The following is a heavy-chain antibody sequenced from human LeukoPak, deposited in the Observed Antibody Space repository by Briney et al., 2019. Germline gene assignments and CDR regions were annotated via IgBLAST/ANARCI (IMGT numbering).Heavy chain of an antibody. CDR2: IYSGGST. CDR3: ARARYDSSGYSADFWDY. J-gene: IGHJ4*02. Sequence: GGSLRLSCAASGFTVSSNYMSWVRQAPGKGLEWVSVIYSGGSTYYADSVKGRLTISRDNSKNTLYLQMNSLRAEDTAVYYCARARYDSSGYSADFWDYWGQGTLVTVSS. CDR1: GFTVSSNY. D-gene: IGHD3-22*01. V-gene: IGHV3-66*01.